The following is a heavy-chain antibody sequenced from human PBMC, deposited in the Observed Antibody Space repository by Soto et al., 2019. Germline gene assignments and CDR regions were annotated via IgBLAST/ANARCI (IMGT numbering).Heavy chain of an antibody. CDR3: AGPGPSVTTLGGDAFDI. Sequence: QVQLQESGPGLVKPSQTLSLTCTVSGGSISSGGYYWSWIRQHPGKGLEWIGYIYYSGSTYYNPCLKSRVTISVDTSKNPFSMKLSSVTAADTAVYYYAGPGPSVTTLGGDAFDIWGQGTMVTVSS. CDR2: IYYSGST. CDR1: GGSISSGGYY. J-gene: IGHJ3*02. D-gene: IGHD4-17*01. V-gene: IGHV4-31*03.